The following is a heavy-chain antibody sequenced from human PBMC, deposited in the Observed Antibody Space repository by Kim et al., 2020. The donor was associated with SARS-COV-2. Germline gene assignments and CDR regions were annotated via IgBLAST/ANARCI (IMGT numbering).Heavy chain of an antibody. D-gene: IGHD1-26*01. V-gene: IGHV1-46*01. CDR2: INPSGGST. J-gene: IGHJ4*02. CDR3: ARVGRRLVGWYYFDY. CDR1: GYTFTSYY. Sequence: ASVKVSCKASGYTFTSYYMHWVRQAPGQGLEWMGIINPSGGSTSYAQKFQGRVTMTRDTSTSTVYMELSSLRSEDTAVYYCARVGRRLVGWYYFDYWGQGTLVTVSS.